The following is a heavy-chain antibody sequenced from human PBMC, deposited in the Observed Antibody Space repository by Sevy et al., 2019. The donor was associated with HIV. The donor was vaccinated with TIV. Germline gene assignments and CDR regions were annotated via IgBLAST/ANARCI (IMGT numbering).Heavy chain of an antibody. CDR2: INPSGGST. D-gene: IGHD3-3*01. CDR1: GYTFTSYY. CDR3: ARDTTAYDFWIGYYRPAPGFAFDI. J-gene: IGHJ3*02. V-gene: IGHV1-46*01. Sequence: ASVKVSCKASGYTFTSYYMHWVRQAPGEGLEWMGVINPSGGSTSYAQKFQSRVTMTRDTSRSTVYMERSSLRSDDTAVYYCARDTTAYDFWIGYYRPAPGFAFDIWGQGTMVTVSS.